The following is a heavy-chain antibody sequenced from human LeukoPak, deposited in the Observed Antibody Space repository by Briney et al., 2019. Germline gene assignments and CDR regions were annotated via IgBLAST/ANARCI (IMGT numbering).Heavy chain of an antibody. CDR1: GFTFTTYW. V-gene: IGHV3-7*04. CDR3: VRGDFDF. J-gene: IGHJ4*02. CDR2: LNHYGGDK. Sequence: GGSLRLSCATSGFTFTTYWMSWVRKASGKGVEWVATLNHYGGDKYYVDSVKGRFTISRDNAKSSLYLQMHSLRAEDTAVYYCVRGDFDFWGQGTLVTVSS.